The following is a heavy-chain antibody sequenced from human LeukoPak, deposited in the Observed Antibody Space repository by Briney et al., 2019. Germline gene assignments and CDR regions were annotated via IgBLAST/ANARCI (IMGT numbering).Heavy chain of an antibody. CDR1: GFTLRSYA. J-gene: IGHJ5*02. CDR2: ISGSTGGT. CDR3: AKNLIRGATNWFDP. Sequence: GGSLRLSCEVSGFTLRSYAMSWVRQAPGKGLEWVSVISGSTGGTHFADSVKGRFTISRDNSKNTLYLQMSSLRAEDTAVYYCAKNLIRGATNWFDPLGQGTLVTVSS. V-gene: IGHV3-23*01. D-gene: IGHD3-10*01.